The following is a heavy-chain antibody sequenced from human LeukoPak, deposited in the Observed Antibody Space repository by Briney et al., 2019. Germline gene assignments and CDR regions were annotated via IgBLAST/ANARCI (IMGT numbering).Heavy chain of an antibody. CDR2: VYRSGST. Sequence: PSETLSLTCAVPGYSISGGYYWGWIRQPPGKGLEWIGSVYRSGSTYYNPSLKSRVTISVDTSKNQFSLKLRSVTASDTAVYYCARDVSGDYDTFDYWGQGTLVTVSS. J-gene: IGHJ4*02. V-gene: IGHV4-38-2*02. CDR1: GYSISGGYY. D-gene: IGHD3-22*01. CDR3: ARDVSGDYDTFDY.